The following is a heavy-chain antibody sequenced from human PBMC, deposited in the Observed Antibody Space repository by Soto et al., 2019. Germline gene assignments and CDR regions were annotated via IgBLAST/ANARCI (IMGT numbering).Heavy chain of an antibody. CDR2: ISTSSNDI. J-gene: IGHJ4*02. CDR3: ARDGSGWSRTC. V-gene: IGHV3-21*01. CDR1: GFTFSSNS. Sequence: EVQLVESGGGLVKPGGSLRLSCVASGFTFSSNSMSWIRQAPGKGLEWVSTISTSSNDIFYGDSVKGRFTISRDDARNSLYLHMNSLRDEDTAVYYCARDGSGWSRTCWGQGTLVTVSS. D-gene: IGHD6-19*01.